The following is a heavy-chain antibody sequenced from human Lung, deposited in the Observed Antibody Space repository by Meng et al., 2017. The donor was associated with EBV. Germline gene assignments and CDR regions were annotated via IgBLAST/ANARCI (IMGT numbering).Heavy chain of an antibody. J-gene: IGHJ5*02. V-gene: IGHV4-39*01. CDR2: IYYSGST. D-gene: IGHD6-6*01. Sequence: QLQLQEPGPGLVKPSETLSLTCTVSGGSISSSSYYWGWIRQPPGKGLEWIGSIYYSGSTYYNPSLKSRVTISVDTSKNQFSLKLSSVTAADTAVYYCARHIAAPVRWFDPWGQGTLVTVSS. CDR3: ARHIAAPVRWFDP. CDR1: GGSISSSSYY.